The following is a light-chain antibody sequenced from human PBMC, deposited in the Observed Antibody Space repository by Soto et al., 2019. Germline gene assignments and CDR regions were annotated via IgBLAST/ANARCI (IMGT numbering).Light chain of an antibody. CDR3: ISYASINTYV. J-gene: IGLJ1*01. CDR1: SSDVGGYDY. Sequence: QSVLTQPASVSGSPGQSITLSCTGTSSDVGGYDYVSWYQQHPGKAPKLMIYDVTNRPSGVSNRFSGSKSGNTASLTISGLQAEDEADYYCISYASINTYVFGTGTKSPS. V-gene: IGLV2-14*01. CDR2: DVT.